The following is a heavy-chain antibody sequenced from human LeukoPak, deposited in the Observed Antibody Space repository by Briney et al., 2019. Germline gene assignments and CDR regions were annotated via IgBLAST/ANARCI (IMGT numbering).Heavy chain of an antibody. D-gene: IGHD4/OR15-4a*01. J-gene: IGHJ4*02. CDR3: AKGVPTNYGPHY. CDR2: ISGSGGST. V-gene: IGHV3-23*01. Sequence: PGGSLRLSCAASGFTFSSYEMNWVRQAPGKGLEWVSAISGSGGSTYYADSVKGRFTISRDNSKNTLYLQMNSLGAEDTAVYYCAKGVPTNYGPHYWGQGTLVTVSS. CDR1: GFTFSSYE.